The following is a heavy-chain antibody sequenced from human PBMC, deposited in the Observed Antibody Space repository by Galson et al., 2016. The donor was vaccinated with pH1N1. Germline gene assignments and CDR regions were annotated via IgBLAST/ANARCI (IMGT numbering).Heavy chain of an antibody. CDR2: LHNGNT. J-gene: IGHJ6*02. CDR1: GFTLSRYP. CDR3: ANVDWNYPGGV. Sequence: SLRLSCAASGFTLSRYPISWVRQAPGKGLEWVSALHNGNTYNAESVTGRFTISRDNSKNTLYLHMNTLRVEDTAVYYCANVDWNYPGGVWGQGTTVTVSS. D-gene: IGHD1-7*01. V-gene: IGHV3-23*05.